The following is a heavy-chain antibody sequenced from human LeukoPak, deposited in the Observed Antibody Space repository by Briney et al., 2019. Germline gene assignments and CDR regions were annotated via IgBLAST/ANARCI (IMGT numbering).Heavy chain of an antibody. V-gene: IGHV4-34*01. CDR2: INHSGST. Sequence: SETLSLTCAVYGGSFSGYYWSRIRQPPGKGLEWIGEINHSGSTNYNPSLKSRVTISVDTSKNQFSLKLSSVTAADTAVYYCARVLTPSGYDSSGYPKTGDYWGQGTLVTVSS. J-gene: IGHJ4*02. CDR1: GGSFSGYY. CDR3: ARVLTPSGYDSSGYPKTGDY. D-gene: IGHD3-22*01.